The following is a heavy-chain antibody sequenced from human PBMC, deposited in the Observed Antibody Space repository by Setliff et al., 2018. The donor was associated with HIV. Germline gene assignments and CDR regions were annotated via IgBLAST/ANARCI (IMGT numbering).Heavy chain of an antibody. CDR3: ARVCLGYRGVYYMDV. CDR2: ITSNTDYI. D-gene: IGHD5-12*01. Sequence: GGSLRLSCAASGFTFSYYSMNWVRQAPGKGLEWVSSITSNTDYISYADSVKGRFTISRDNTKNSLYLQMNSLRAEDTAVYYCARVCLGYRGVYYMDVWGKGTTVTVSS. J-gene: IGHJ6*03. V-gene: IGHV3-21*01. CDR1: GFTFSYYS.